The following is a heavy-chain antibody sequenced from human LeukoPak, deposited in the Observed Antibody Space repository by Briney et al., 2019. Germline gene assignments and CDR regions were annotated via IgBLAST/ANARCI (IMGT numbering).Heavy chain of an antibody. CDR3: ARDRGGIAAAVDY. Sequence: GGSLRLSCAASGFTVSSNYMNWVRQAPGKGLEWVSVMYSGGSTFYGDSVKGRFTISRDNSMNTLYLQMNSLRVDDTAVYYCARDRGGIAAAVDYWGQGTLVTVSS. J-gene: IGHJ4*02. D-gene: IGHD6-13*01. V-gene: IGHV3-66*01. CDR1: GFTVSSNY. CDR2: MYSGGST.